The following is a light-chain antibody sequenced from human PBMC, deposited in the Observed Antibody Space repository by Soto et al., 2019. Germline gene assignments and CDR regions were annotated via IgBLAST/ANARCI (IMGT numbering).Light chain of an antibody. Sequence: EILLTQSPGTLSLSPGERATLSCRASQRVSSTYLAWYQQKPGQAPRLLIYGASSRATGIPDRFSGSGSGTDFTLTISRLEPEDFAVYYCQQYNNWPETFGQGTKVDIK. CDR3: QQYNNWPET. CDR2: GAS. CDR1: QRVSSTY. V-gene: IGKV3-20*01. J-gene: IGKJ1*01.